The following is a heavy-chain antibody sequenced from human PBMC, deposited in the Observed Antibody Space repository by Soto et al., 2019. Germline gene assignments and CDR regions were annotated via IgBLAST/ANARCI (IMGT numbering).Heavy chain of an antibody. CDR2: IWYDGSNK. CDR3: ARERGYSYGRDYYYGMDV. Sequence: GGSLRLSCAASGFTFSSYGMHWVRQAPGKGLEWVAVIWYDGSNKYYADSVKGRFTISRDNSKNTLYLQMNSLRAEDTAVYYCARERGYSYGRDYYYGMDVWGQGTTVTVS. D-gene: IGHD5-18*01. V-gene: IGHV3-33*01. J-gene: IGHJ6*02. CDR1: GFTFSSYG.